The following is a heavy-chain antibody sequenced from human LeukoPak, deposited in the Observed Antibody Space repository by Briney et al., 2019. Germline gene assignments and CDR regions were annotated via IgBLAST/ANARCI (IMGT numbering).Heavy chain of an antibody. V-gene: IGHV3-48*03. D-gene: IGHD3-10*01. J-gene: IGHJ6*03. Sequence: PGGSLRLSCAASGFTFSSYEMNWVRQAPGKGLEWVSYISGSGSAIYYADSVKGRFTISRDNAKNSLYLQINSLRAEDTAVYYCARDGYHYYGSGTYFGYYYMDVWGKGTTVTISS. CDR3: ARDGYHYYGSGTYFGYYYMDV. CDR1: GFTFSSYE. CDR2: ISGSGSAI.